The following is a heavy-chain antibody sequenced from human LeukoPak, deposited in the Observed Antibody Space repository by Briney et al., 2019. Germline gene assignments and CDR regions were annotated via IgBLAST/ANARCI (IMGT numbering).Heavy chain of an antibody. D-gene: IGHD6-6*01. J-gene: IGHJ4*02. V-gene: IGHV3-73*01. Sequence: GGSLKLSCAASGFTFSASAMHWVRQASGKGLEWVGRIRSKANSYATAYAASVKGRFTISRDDSKNTAYLQMNSLKTEDTAVYHCTRLDPYSSSLPVLDYWGQGTLVTVSS. CDR2: IRSKANSYAT. CDR1: GFTFSASA. CDR3: TRLDPYSSSLPVLDY.